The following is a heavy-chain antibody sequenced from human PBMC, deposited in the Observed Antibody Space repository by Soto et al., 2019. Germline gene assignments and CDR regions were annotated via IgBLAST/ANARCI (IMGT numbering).Heavy chain of an antibody. V-gene: IGHV4-31*03. D-gene: IGHD3-10*01. Sequence: QVQLQESGPGLVKPSQTLSLTCTVIGGSIRSPNYYWSWIRQHPGKGLEWIGNIYYNGSTNYTPSLKSRAVISLDTSKTPFSLKLNSVTAADTAVYYCARDAPLWFGELSHWGQGTLVTVSS. CDR3: ARDAPLWFGELSH. J-gene: IGHJ4*02. CDR2: IYYNGST. CDR1: GGSIRSPNYY.